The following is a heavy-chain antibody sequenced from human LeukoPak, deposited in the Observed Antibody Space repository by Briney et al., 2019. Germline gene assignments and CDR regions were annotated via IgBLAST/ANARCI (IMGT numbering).Heavy chain of an antibody. CDR2: INRDGSST. J-gene: IGHJ3*01. V-gene: IGHV3-74*01. Sequence: PGGSLRLSCAASGFTFSNYWMHWVRQAPGKGLVWVSRINRDGSSTDYLDSVKGRLTISRDNARNTLHLQMNSLRAEDTAVYYCARVPYVFDLWGQGTVVTVSS. CDR3: ARVPYVFDL. CDR1: GFTFSNYW.